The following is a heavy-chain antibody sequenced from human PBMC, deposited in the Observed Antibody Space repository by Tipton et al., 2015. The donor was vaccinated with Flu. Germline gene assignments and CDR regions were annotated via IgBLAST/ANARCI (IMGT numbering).Heavy chain of an antibody. CDR3: AKDRGVDWNWFDP. J-gene: IGHJ5*02. V-gene: IGHV4-39*07. CDR2: IYHTGTT. CDR1: GASISSKTFY. D-gene: IGHD3-9*01. Sequence: TLSLTCSISGASISSKTFYWAWIRQLPGKGLEWIGSIYHTGTTYYNPSLKSRVTMSVDTSKNEVSLGVTSVTAADTAVYYCAKDRGVDWNWFDPWGRGTLVAVSS.